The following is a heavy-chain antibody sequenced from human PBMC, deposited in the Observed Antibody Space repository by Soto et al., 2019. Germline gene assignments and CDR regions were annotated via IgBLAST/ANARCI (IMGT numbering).Heavy chain of an antibody. CDR3: AKEATNINNFHY. CDR2: ISSVGSTI. Sequence: RRLSCAASGFTFDNYEMNWVRQAPGKGLEWVSYISSVGSTIYYADSVKGRFTISRDNAKNSLFLQMNSLRAEDTAVYYCAKEATNINNFHYWGQGTLVTAPQ. J-gene: IGHJ4*02. CDR1: GFTFDNYE. D-gene: IGHD5-12*01. V-gene: IGHV3-48*03.